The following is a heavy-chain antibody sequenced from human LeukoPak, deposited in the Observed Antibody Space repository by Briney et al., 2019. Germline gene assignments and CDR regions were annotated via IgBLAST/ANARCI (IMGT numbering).Heavy chain of an antibody. CDR1: GYTFTSYD. J-gene: IGHJ4*02. CDR3: ARGPLEYCSSTSCYTRDY. Sequence: ASVKVSCKASGYTFTSYDINWVRQATGQGLEWMGGMNPNSGNTGYAHKFQGRVTITSNTSTSTAYMELSSLRSEDTDVYYCARGPLEYCSSTSCYTRDYWGQGPLVTVSS. D-gene: IGHD2-2*02. V-gene: IGHV1-8*01. CDR2: MNPNSGNT.